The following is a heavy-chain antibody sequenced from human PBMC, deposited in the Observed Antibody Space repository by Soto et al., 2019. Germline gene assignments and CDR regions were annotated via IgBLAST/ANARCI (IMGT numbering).Heavy chain of an antibody. CDR2: ISAYKGTT. CDR1: GYTVTSYG. Sequence: GASGKVSCKASGYTVTSYGISGVRQAPGQGLECRGWISAYKGTTNYAQKLQGRVTMTTDTSTSTAYMDLRSLRSDDTAVYYCARDRTIPAAALDYWGQGTLVTVSS. CDR3: ARDRTIPAAALDY. J-gene: IGHJ4*02. V-gene: IGHV1-18*01. D-gene: IGHD2-2*01.